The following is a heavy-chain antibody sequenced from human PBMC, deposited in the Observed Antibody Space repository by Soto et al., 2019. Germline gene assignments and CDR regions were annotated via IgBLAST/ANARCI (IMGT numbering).Heavy chain of an antibody. Sequence: GGSLRLSCAASGFTFSSYSMNWVRQAPGKGLEWVSSISSSSSYIYYADSVKGRFTISRDNAKNPLYLQMNSLRAEDTAVYYCARDLTGTTPFDYWGQGTLVTVSS. CDR1: GFTFSSYS. CDR3: ARDLTGTTPFDY. V-gene: IGHV3-21*01. CDR2: ISSSSSYI. D-gene: IGHD1-7*01. J-gene: IGHJ4*02.